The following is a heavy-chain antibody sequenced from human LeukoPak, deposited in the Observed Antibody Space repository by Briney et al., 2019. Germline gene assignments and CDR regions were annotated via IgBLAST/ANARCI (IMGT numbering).Heavy chain of an antibody. CDR3: AREQQLSFWAYYYYMDV. J-gene: IGHJ6*03. Sequence: PSETLSLTCTVSGGSISGGSYYWSWIRQPAGKGLEWIGRIYTSGSTNYNPSLKSRVTISVDTSKNQFSLKLSSVTAADTAVYYCAREQQLSFWAYYYYMDVWGKGTTVTISS. V-gene: IGHV4-61*02. CDR1: GGSISGGSYY. CDR2: IYTSGST. D-gene: IGHD6-13*01.